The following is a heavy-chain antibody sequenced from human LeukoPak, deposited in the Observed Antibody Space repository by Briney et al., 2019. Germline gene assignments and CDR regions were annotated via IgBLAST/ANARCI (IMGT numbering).Heavy chain of an antibody. CDR3: XXXXXXXXXXGNDAFDI. CDR1: XFTXXSYW. V-gene: IGHV3-7*01. CDR2: IKQDGSEK. J-gene: IGHJ3*02. Sequence: SXXAXXFTXXSYWMSWVRQAPGKGGEWVANIKQDGSEKYYVDSVKGRFTISRDKAKNTLYLQMNSLRAEDTAVYEXXXXXXXXXXXGNDAFDIWGQGTMVTVSS.